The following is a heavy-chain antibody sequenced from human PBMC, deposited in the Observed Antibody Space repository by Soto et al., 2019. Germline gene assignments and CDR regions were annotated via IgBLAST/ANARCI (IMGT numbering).Heavy chain of an antibody. CDR1: GYSFTGYQ. J-gene: IGHJ4*02. Sequence: QVQLVQSGAEVKKPGASVNVSCKASGYSFTGYQIHWVRQAPGQGLEWMGWINPNSGGTNLAQKFQGRVTITRDTSVTTAYMEINGLTSDDTAVYYCARGRTIVSPGNWGQGTLVSVSS. CDR3: ARGRTIVSPGN. CDR2: INPNSGGT. V-gene: IGHV1-2*02. D-gene: IGHD1-1*01.